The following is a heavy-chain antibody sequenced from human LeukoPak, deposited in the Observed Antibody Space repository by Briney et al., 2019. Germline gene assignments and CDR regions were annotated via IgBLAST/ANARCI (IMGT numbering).Heavy chain of an antibody. D-gene: IGHD6-13*01. CDR1: GFTFNDYS. CDR3: ARAGWQQPFDS. Sequence: PGGSLRLSCAASGFTFNDYSMSWIRQAPGKGLEWLSYISSSGSTIYYADSVKGRFTMSWDTAKTSLFLQMNSLRAEDTAVYYCARAGWQQPFDSWGQGTLVTVSS. V-gene: IGHV3-11*01. CDR2: ISSSGSTI. J-gene: IGHJ4*02.